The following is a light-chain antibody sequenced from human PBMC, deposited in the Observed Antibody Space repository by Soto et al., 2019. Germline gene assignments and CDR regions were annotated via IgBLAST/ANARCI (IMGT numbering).Light chain of an antibody. V-gene: IGKV3-11*01. CDR2: GAS. CDR1: QSVSSF. CDR3: QHYNTYPWT. J-gene: IGKJ1*01. Sequence: EIVLTPSPATLSLSPGGRAPLSRRASQSVSSFLAWYQQKPGQAPRLLIYGASNRATGVSARFSDSGSGTEFTLTISSLQPGDFATYYCQHYNTYPWTFGQGTKVDI.